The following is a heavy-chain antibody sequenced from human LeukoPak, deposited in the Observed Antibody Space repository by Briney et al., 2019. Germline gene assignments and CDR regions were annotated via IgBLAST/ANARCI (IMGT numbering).Heavy chain of an antibody. CDR2: ISSSSSYI. CDR1: GFTFSSCS. CDR3: ARGGTVVTYY. Sequence: GGSLRLSCAASGFTFSSCSMNWVRQAPGKGLEWVSSISSSSSYIYYADSVKGRFTISRDNAKNSLYLQMNSLRAEDTAVYYCARGGTVVTYYWGQGTLVTVSS. D-gene: IGHD4-23*01. V-gene: IGHV3-21*01. J-gene: IGHJ4*02.